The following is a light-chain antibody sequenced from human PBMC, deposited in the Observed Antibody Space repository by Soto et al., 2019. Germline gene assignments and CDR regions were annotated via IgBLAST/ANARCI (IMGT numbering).Light chain of an antibody. J-gene: IGLJ1*01. CDR1: GSNIGAGYG. CDR3: QSYDSNLSEV. CDR2: GSD. Sequence: QSVLTQPPSVPGAPGQTVTISCTGSGSNIGAGYGVQWYQQLPGTAPRLLIYGSDDRPSGVPDRFSASVSGNSASLAITGLQPEDEAVYYCQSYDSNLSEVFGPGTKGTVL. V-gene: IGLV1-40*01.